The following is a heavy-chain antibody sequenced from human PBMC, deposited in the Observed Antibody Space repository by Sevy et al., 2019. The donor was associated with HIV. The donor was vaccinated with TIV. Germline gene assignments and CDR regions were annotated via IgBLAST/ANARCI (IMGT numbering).Heavy chain of an antibody. D-gene: IGHD6-13*01. Sequence: GGSLRLSCAASGFDLSSHAMHWVRQAPGKGLEWVAVISYEGTETFYAASVEGRFTISRDNSKSMLSLQINSLRPEDTAVYYCARDGGYSIKWYPLYWGHGSLVTVSS. CDR2: ISYEGTET. J-gene: IGHJ4*01. V-gene: IGHV3-30-3*01. CDR3: ARDGGYSIKWYPLY. CDR1: GFDLSSHA.